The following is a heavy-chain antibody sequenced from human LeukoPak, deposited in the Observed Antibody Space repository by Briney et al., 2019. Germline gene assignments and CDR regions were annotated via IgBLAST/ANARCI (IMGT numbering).Heavy chain of an antibody. V-gene: IGHV1-18*01. J-gene: IGHJ4*02. CDR3: ARVYSSGWYMDY. Sequence: ASVKVSCKTSGYPFTNHGVSWVRQAPGQGLEWMGWINANSGDTNYAQRFQGRLTMTTDTSTTTAYMELRSLSSDDTAVYYCARVYSSGWYMDYWGQGTLVTVSS. CDR1: GYPFTNHG. D-gene: IGHD6-19*01. CDR2: INANSGDT.